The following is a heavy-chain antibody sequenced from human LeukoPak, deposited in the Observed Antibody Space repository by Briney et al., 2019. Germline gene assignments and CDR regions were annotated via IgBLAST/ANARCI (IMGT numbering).Heavy chain of an antibody. D-gene: IGHD3-22*01. CDR3: ATARHEYYDSSGYDY. CDR1: GGTFSTYG. Sequence: GASVKVSCKASGGTFSTYGFNWVRQAPGQGLEWMGGIIPMFGVANYAQKFQGRVTIIADESTSIVYMELSSLRSEDTAVYYCATARHEYYDSSGYDYWGQGTLVTVSS. CDR2: IIPMFGVA. V-gene: IGHV1-69*01. J-gene: IGHJ4*02.